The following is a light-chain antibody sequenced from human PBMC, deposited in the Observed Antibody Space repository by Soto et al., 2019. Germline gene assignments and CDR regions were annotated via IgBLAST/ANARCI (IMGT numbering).Light chain of an antibody. CDR1: SRDVGSYSL. CDR2: EVS. Sequence: QSALTQPASVSGSPGQSITICCNGTSRDVGSYSLVSWYQQRPGKVPQLIIYEVSKRPSGVSNRFSGSKSANTASLTISGLQGDDEADYYCSTYTGFYTLVFGGGTQLTVL. CDR3: STYTGFYTLV. V-gene: IGLV2-23*02. J-gene: IGLJ2*01.